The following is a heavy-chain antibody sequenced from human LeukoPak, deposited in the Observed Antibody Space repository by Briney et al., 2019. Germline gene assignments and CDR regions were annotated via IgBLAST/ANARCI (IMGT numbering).Heavy chain of an antibody. CDR3: ARDVQHFYYSGMDV. V-gene: IGHV4-4*07. D-gene: IGHD2-2*01. CDR1: SGSISTYY. Sequence: SETLSLTCTASSGSISTYYWSWIRQPAGKGLEWIGRIYSSGSTNYNASFKGRVTMSVDTSKNHFTLKLSSVTAADTAVYYCARDVQHFYYSGMDVWGQGTTVTVSS. CDR2: IYSSGST. J-gene: IGHJ6*02.